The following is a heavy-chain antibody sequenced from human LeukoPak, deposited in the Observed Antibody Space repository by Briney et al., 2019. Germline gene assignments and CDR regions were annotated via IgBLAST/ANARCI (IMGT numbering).Heavy chain of an antibody. D-gene: IGHD3-22*01. J-gene: IGHJ4*02. CDR1: GYTFTSYG. Sequence: ASVKVSCKASGYTFTSYGISWVRQAPGQGLERMGWISAYNGNTNYAQKFQGRVTMTRDTSISTAYMELSRLRSDDTAVYYCARDLGYYDSSGYYDYWGQGTLVTVSS. CDR2: ISAYNGNT. V-gene: IGHV1-18*01. CDR3: ARDLGYYDSSGYYDY.